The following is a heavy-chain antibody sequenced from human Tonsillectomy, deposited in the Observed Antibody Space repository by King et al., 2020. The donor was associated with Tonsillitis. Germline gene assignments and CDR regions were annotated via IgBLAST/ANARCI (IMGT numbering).Heavy chain of an antibody. J-gene: IGHJ5*02. D-gene: IGHD6-13*01. CDR3: ASPYRSTPDWFDP. Sequence: QLQESGPGLVKPSETLSLTCTVSGGSISSSSYYWGWIRQPPGKGLEWIGSIYYSGSTYYNQSLKSRVTISVDTSKHQFSLKLSSVTAADAAVYYCASPYRSTPDWFDPWGQGTLVTVSS. CDR1: GGSISSSSYY. CDR2: IYYSGST. V-gene: IGHV4-39*01.